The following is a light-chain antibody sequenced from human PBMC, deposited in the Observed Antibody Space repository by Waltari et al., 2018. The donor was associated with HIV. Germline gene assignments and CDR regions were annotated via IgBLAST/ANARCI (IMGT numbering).Light chain of an antibody. CDR2: DHR. CDR1: SGSIASDY. Sequence: LTQPHSVSESPGKTVTISCTRSSGSIASDYVPWYQQRLGSAPTVVSYDHRQRPSGVPDRFSGSIDSSATSASLTISGLRSEDEADYYCQSSYSNSQVFGGGTKLTVL. CDR3: QSSYSNSQV. J-gene: IGLJ2*01. V-gene: IGLV6-57*03.